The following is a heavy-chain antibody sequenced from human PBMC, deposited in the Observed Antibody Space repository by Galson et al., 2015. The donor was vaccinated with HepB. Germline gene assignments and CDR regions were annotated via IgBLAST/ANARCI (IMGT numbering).Heavy chain of an antibody. D-gene: IGHD2-15*01. J-gene: IGHJ5*02. Sequence: SVKVSCKVSGYTFSTYSVTWVRQAPGQGLEWMGWISAYNRKTNYAQKFQGRVSMTTDTSTSTVYMELRRLRSDDTAIYYCARGALVMGVAATLNNWFDPWGQGTLVTVSS. CDR2: ISAYNRKT. CDR1: GYTFSTYS. V-gene: IGHV1-18*01. CDR3: ARGALVMGVAATLNNWFDP.